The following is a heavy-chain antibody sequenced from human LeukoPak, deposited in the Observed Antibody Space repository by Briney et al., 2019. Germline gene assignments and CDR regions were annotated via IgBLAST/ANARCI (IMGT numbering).Heavy chain of an antibody. V-gene: IGHV1-18*01. J-gene: IGHJ5*02. CDR3: ARDRCISTSWYPNWFDP. CDR2: ISAYNGNT. D-gene: IGHD2-2*01. CDR1: GYTFTSYG. Sequence: ASVKLSCKASGYTFTSYGISWVRQAPGQGLEWMGWISAYNGNTNYAQKLQGRVTMTTDTSTSTAYMELRSLRSDDTAVYYCARDRCISTSWYPNWFDPWGQGTLVTVSS.